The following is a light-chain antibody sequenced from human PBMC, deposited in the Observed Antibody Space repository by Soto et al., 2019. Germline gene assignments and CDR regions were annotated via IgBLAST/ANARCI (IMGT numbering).Light chain of an antibody. V-gene: IGLV2-8*01. CDR2: EVS. Sequence: QSVLTQPPSASGSPGQSVTISCTGTSSDVGGYNYVSWYQQHPGKAPKLMIYEVSKRHSGVPDSFSGSKSGNTASLTVSGRQAEYEADSSCSSYAGSNRVVFGGGTKVTVL. J-gene: IGLJ2*01. CDR1: SSDVGGYNY. CDR3: SSYAGSNRVV.